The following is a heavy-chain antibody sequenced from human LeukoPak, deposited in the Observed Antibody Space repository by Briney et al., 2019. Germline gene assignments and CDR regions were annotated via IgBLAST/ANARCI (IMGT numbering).Heavy chain of an antibody. D-gene: IGHD4-17*01. J-gene: IGHJ4*02. V-gene: IGHV3-33*06. CDR3: AKGDYALDY. CDR2: IWYDGSNK. Sequence: GRSLRLSCAASGFTFSSYGMHWVRQAPGKGLEWVAVIWYDGSNKYYADSVKGRFTISRDNSKNTLYLQMNSLRAEDTALYYCAKGDYALDYWGQGTLVTVSS. CDR1: GFTFSSYG.